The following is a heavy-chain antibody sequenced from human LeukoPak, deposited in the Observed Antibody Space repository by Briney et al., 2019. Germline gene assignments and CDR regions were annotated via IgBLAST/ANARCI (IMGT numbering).Heavy chain of an antibody. CDR3: ARGCYGDHVCLDY. J-gene: IGHJ4*02. V-gene: IGHV3-74*01. Sequence: SGGSLRLSCAASGFTFSNYWMHWVRQAPGKGLVWVSRINSDGSSTNYADSVKGRFTISRDNAKNTLYLQMSSLRAEDTAVYYCARGCYGDHVCLDYWGQGTLVTVSS. D-gene: IGHD4-17*01. CDR1: GFTFSNYW. CDR2: INSDGSST.